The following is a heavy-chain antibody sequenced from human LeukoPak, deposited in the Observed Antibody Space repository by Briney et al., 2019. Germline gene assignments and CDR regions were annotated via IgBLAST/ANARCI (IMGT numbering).Heavy chain of an antibody. CDR2: LYSGGST. CDR3: ARAEYLYGMDV. J-gene: IGHJ6*02. CDR1: GFTVSSNY. V-gene: IGHV3-53*01. Sequence: GGSLRFSCAASGFTVSSNYMAWVRQAPGKGLEWVSILYSGGSTYYADSVKGRFTISRDNSKNTLYLQMNSLRAEDTAVYYCARAEYLYGMDVWGQGTTVTVS. D-gene: IGHD2-2*01.